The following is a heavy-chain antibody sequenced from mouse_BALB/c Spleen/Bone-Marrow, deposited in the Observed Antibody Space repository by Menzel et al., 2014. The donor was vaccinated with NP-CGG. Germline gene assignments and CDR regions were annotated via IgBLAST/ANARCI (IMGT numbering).Heavy chain of an antibody. CDR1: GFSLXSSG. J-gene: IGHJ3*01. D-gene: IGHD2-1*01. V-gene: IGHV2-9*02. CDR2: IWAGGST. CDR3: ARGGDYGNSFAY. Sequence: QVQLQQPGPGLVAPSQSLSITCAVSGFSLXSSGVHWVRQPPGKGLEWPGIIWAGGSTDYNSALMSRLSISKDNSKSXVFLKMNSLQTGDTAIYYCARGGDYGNSFAYWGQGTLVTVSP.